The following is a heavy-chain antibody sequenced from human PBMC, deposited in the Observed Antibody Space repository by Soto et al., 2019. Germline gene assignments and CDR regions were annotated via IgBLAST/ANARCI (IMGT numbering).Heavy chain of an antibody. V-gene: IGHV1-3*01. Sequence: QVQLVQSGAEVKRPAASVKVSCKSSGYTFTTYAIHWVREAPGQRLQWMGWINAGSGNTKYSQDFQGRVTFTRDTSATTSYMELSSLTSEDTAVYYCARVPPWGNSGSYYIQHYDSWGQGTLVTVSS. CDR3: ARVPPWGNSGSYYIQHYDS. CDR1: GYTFTTYA. J-gene: IGHJ4*02. CDR2: INAGSGNT. D-gene: IGHD3-10*01.